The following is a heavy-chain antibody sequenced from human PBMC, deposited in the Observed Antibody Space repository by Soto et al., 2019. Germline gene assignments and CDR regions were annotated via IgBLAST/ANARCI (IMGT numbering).Heavy chain of an antibody. CDR1: GGSISSYY. Sequence: QVQLQESGPGLVKPSETLSLTCTVSGGSISSYYWSWIRQPPGTGLEWIGYIYYSGSTNYNPSLKSRVTISVDTSKNQFSLKLSSVTAADTAVYYCARGRYYGDYEEDYYGMDVWGQGTTVTVSS. CDR2: IYYSGST. D-gene: IGHD4-17*01. V-gene: IGHV4-59*01. CDR3: ARGRYYGDYEEDYYGMDV. J-gene: IGHJ6*02.